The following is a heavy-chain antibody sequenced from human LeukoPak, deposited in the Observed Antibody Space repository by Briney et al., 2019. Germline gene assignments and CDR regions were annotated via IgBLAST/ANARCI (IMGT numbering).Heavy chain of an antibody. CDR2: ISGSGGST. D-gene: IGHD4-17*01. Sequence: GGSLRLSCAASGFTFSSYAMSWVRQAPGKGLEWVSAISGSGGSTYYADSVKGRFTISRDNSKITLYLQMNSLRAVDTAVYYCAKEGADGDYLDYWGQGTLVTVSS. CDR3: AKEGADGDYLDY. V-gene: IGHV3-23*01. CDR1: GFTFSSYA. J-gene: IGHJ4*02.